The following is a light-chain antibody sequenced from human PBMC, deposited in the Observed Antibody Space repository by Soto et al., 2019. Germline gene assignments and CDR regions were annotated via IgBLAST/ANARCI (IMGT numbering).Light chain of an antibody. J-gene: IGKJ3*01. CDR1: QSVSSSY. CDR3: QPYGSSRFT. Sequence: EIVLTQSPGTLSLSPGERATLSCRASQSVSSSYLAWYQQKPGQAPRLLIYGASSRATGIPDRFSGSGSGTDFHLTISRLETEAFAVYYCQPYGSSRFTFGPGTKVDIK. V-gene: IGKV3-20*01. CDR2: GAS.